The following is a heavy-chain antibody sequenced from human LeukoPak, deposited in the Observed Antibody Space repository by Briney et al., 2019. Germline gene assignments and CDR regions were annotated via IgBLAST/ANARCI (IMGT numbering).Heavy chain of an antibody. V-gene: IGHV3-23*01. CDR3: EKDWFGPYDSSGYPDY. CDR2: ISGSGGST. Sequence: GGSLRLSCAASGFTFSSYAMSWVRQAPGKGLEWVSAISGSGGSTYYADSVKGRFTISRDNSKNTLYLQMNSLRAEDTAVYYCEKDWFGPYDSSGYPDYWGQGTLVTVSS. D-gene: IGHD3-22*01. CDR1: GFTFSSYA. J-gene: IGHJ4*02.